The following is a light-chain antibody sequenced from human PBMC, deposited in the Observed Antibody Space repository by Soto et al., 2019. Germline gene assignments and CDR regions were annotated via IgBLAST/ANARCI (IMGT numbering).Light chain of an antibody. CDR1: QSVNGH. CDR3: HQYFDWPRGT. J-gene: IGKJ1*01. Sequence: EIGVTQSPATLSVSPGERATLSCRVSQSVNGHLAWYQQRPGQAPRLLIYGTSTRATDVPLRFSGGGSGTEFTLTISRLQSEAFAVYFCHQYFDWPRGTFGQGTQLEI. V-gene: IGKV3-15*01. CDR2: GTS.